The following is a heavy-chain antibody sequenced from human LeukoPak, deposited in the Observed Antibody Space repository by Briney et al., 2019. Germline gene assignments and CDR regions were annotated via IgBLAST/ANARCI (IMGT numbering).Heavy chain of an antibody. J-gene: IGHJ4*02. CDR3: ARDYSDYGDVYFDY. Sequence: GRSLRLSCAASGFTFSSYAMHWVRQAPGKGLEWVAVISYDGSNKYYADSVKGRFTISRDNSKNTLYLQMNSLRAEDTAVYYCARDYSDYGDVYFDYWGQGTLVTVSS. V-gene: IGHV3-30-3*01. CDR2: ISYDGSNK. CDR1: GFTFSSYA. D-gene: IGHD4-17*01.